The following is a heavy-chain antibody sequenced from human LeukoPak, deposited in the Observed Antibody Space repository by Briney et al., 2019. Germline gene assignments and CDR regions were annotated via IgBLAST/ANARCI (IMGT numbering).Heavy chain of an antibody. CDR1: GGTFSSYA. CDR2: IIPIFGTA. J-gene: IGHJ3*02. Sequence: GASVKVSCKASGGTFSSYAISWVRQAPGQGLEWMGGIIPIFGTANYAQKFQGRVTITADKSTSTAYMELSSLRSEDTAVYYCARGRNYYDSSRYYYEGDAFDIWGQGTMVTVSS. D-gene: IGHD3-22*01. V-gene: IGHV1-69*06. CDR3: ARGRNYYDSSRYYYEGDAFDI.